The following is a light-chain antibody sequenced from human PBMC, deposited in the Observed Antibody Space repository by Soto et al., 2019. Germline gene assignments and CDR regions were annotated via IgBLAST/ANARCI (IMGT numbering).Light chain of an antibody. Sequence: QSALTQPASVSGSPGQSITISCTGTSSDVGSYNLVSWYQQHPGKAPKLMIYEVSKRPSGVSNRFSGSKSGNTASLTISGLQAEDEADYYCCSYAGSRYVFVTGTKVTVL. V-gene: IGLV2-23*02. CDR1: SSDVGSYNL. CDR3: CSYAGSRYV. CDR2: EVS. J-gene: IGLJ1*01.